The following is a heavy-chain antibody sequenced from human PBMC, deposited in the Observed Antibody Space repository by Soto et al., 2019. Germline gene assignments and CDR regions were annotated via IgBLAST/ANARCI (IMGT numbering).Heavy chain of an antibody. CDR1: GFIFSDYA. V-gene: IGHV3-23*01. D-gene: IGHD5-18*01. J-gene: IGHJ4*02. CDR3: AKESREFSFGYPLDH. Sequence: GGSLRLSCAASGFIFSDYAMTWVRQAPGRGLEWVSTISGTRGRQRNTFYTASVKGRFTVTRDNSKNTLFLQMNSLRVEDAAVYYCAKESREFSFGYPLDHWGQGTLVTVSS. CDR2: ISGTRGRQRNT.